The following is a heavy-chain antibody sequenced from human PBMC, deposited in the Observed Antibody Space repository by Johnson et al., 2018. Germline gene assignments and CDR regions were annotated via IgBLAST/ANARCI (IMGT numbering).Heavy chain of an antibody. CDR1: GFAFSRSW. CDR2: IKEDGSDK. D-gene: IGHD3-10*01. CDR3: VRYATMDY. Sequence: VQLVESGGGLVQPGGSLRLSCEASGFAFSRSWMTWARQVPGKGLEWVATIKEDGSDKHYVDSVKGRFIIPRDNARNSLFLQMNSLRVEDTAVYYCVRYATMDYWGQGALVTVSS. J-gene: IGHJ4*02. V-gene: IGHV3-7*01.